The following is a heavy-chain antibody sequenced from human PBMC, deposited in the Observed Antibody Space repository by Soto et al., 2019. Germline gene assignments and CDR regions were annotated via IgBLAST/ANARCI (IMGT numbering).Heavy chain of an antibody. J-gene: IGHJ6*03. V-gene: IGHV4-59*08. CDR1: GGSISSYY. Sequence: SETLSLTCTGSGGSISSYYWSWIRQPPGKGLEWIGYIYYSGSTNYNPSLKSRVTISVDTSKNQFSLKLSSVTAADTAVYYCARHGLNYDILTGWPRYYYYMDVWGKGTTVTVSS. CDR3: ARHGLNYDILTGWPRYYYYMDV. D-gene: IGHD3-9*01. CDR2: IYYSGST.